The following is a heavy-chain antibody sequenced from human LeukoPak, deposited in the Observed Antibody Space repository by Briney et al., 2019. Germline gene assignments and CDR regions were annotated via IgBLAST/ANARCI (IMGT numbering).Heavy chain of an antibody. CDR1: GGTFSSYA. J-gene: IGHJ6*04. Sequence: SVKVSCKASGGTFSSYAISWVRQAPGQGLEWMGGIIPIFGTANYAQKFQGRVTITADESTSTAYMELSSLRSEDTAVYYCARDPEDGNDYYYYGMDVWGKGTTVTVSS. CDR2: IIPIFGTA. V-gene: IGHV1-69*01. D-gene: IGHD1-1*01. CDR3: ARDPEDGNDYYYYGMDV.